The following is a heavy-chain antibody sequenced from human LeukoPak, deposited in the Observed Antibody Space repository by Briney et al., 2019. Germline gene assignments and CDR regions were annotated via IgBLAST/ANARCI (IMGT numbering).Heavy chain of an antibody. J-gene: IGHJ3*02. Sequence: SETLSLTCVISGYSVSSNTAAWNWIRQSPSRGLEWLGGSHYRSKWYNEYGVSVKSRITFDPDTSKNQLSLHLNSVTPEDTAVYYCAGTVGMWRDAFDIWGPGTMVTVSS. V-gene: IGHV6-1*01. CDR1: GYSVSSNTAA. CDR2: SHYRSKWYN. CDR3: AGTVGMWRDAFDI. D-gene: IGHD3/OR15-3a*01.